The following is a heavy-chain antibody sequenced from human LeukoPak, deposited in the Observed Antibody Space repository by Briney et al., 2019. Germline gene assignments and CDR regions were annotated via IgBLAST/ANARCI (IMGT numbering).Heavy chain of an antibody. Sequence: GESLKISCKGSGYSFTSYWIGWVRQMPGKGLEWMGIIYPGDSDARYSPSFQGQVTFSADKSISTAYLQWSSLKASDTAMYYCARQIPYENYYYMDAWGKGTTVTVSS. CDR3: ARQIPYENYYYMDA. J-gene: IGHJ6*03. CDR1: GYSFTSYW. D-gene: IGHD2-21*01. CDR2: IYPGDSDA. V-gene: IGHV5-51*01.